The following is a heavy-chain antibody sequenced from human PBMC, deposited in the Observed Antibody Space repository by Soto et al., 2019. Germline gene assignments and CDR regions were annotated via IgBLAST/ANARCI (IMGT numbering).Heavy chain of an antibody. D-gene: IGHD1-26*01. CDR3: ARGSDRDRVGFYYYAMDV. CDR2: VYYSGST. Sequence: SETLSLTCTVSGASVSSGSYYWSWIRQPPGKGLEWIGFVYYSGSTNYNPSLKSRVTISLDTAKNQFSLKLNSVTAADTAVYHCARGSDRDRVGFYYYAMDVWGQGTTATVSS. CDR1: GASVSSGSYY. J-gene: IGHJ6*02. V-gene: IGHV4-61*01.